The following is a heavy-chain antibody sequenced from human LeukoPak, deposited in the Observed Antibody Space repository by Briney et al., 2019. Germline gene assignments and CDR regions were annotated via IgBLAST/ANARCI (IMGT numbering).Heavy chain of an antibody. CDR2: IYSGGST. D-gene: IGHD5-12*01. CDR1: GFTVSSNY. J-gene: IGHJ3*02. CDR3: ASLLVATIRTPGDAFDI. V-gene: IGHV3-53*01. Sequence: GGSLRLSCAASGFTVSSNYLSWVRQAPGKGLEWVSAIYSGGSTYYADSVKGRFTISRDNAKNSLYLQMNSLRAEDTAVYYCASLLVATIRTPGDAFDIWGQGTMVTVSS.